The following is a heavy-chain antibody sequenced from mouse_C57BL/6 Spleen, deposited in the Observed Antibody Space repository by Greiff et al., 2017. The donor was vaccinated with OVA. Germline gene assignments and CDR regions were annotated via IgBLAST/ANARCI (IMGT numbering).Heavy chain of an antibody. Sequence: QVQLQQPGAELVRPGSSVKLSCKASGYTFTSYWMHWVKQRPIQGLEWIGNIDPSDSETHYNQKFKDKATLTVDKSSSTAYMQLSSLTSEDSAVYYCARCYYYGSSYYFDYWGQGTTLTVFS. CDR1: GYTFTSYW. J-gene: IGHJ2*01. CDR3: ARCYYYGSSYYFDY. V-gene: IGHV1-52*01. CDR2: IDPSDSET. D-gene: IGHD1-1*01.